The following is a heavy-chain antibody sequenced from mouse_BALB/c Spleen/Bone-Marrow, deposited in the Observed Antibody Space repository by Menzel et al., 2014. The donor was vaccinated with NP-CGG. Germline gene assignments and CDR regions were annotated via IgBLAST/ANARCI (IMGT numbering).Heavy chain of an antibody. CDR3: ARVKLWSYAMDY. CDR1: GFNIKDTY. J-gene: IGHJ4*01. CDR2: IDPANGNT. D-gene: IGHD1-1*02. Sequence: EVQLQQSGAELVKPGASVKLSCTASGFNIKDTYMHWVKQRPEQGLEWIGRIDPANGNTKYDPKFQGKATITADTSSNTAYLQLSSLTSEDTAVYYCARVKLWSYAMDYWGQGTLVTVSS. V-gene: IGHV14-3*02.